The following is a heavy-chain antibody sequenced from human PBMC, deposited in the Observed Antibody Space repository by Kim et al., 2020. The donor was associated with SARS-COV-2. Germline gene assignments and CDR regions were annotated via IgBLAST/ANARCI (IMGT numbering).Heavy chain of an antibody. V-gene: IGHV3-33*01. D-gene: IGHD5-18*01. CDR1: GFTLQSYA. J-gene: IGHJ6*02. CDR2: VSFDGSNK. CDR3: AREPPRGYKSGGGYYCYGLDV. Sequence: GGSLRLSCEASGFTLQSYATHWVRQAPGKGLEWVAVVSFDGSNKFHAKSVKGRFTISRDISKNTVYLQMNSLRVEDTAVYYCAREPPRGYKSGGGYYCYGLDVWRQGTPVTVSS.